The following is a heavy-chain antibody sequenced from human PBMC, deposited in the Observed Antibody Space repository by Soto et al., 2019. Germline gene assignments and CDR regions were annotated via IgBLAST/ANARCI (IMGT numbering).Heavy chain of an antibody. Sequence: QVQLVQSGAEVKKPGSSVKVSCKASGGTFSSYAISWVRQAPGQGLEWMGGIIPILGTANYVKKCQGRVTITADESTRTAYIEVSSLRPEDTAVYYCAIAPPPAQAGHNGMDDWGQGTTVTVSS. CDR2: IIPILGTA. CDR1: GGTFSSYA. CDR3: AIAPPPAQAGHNGMDD. D-gene: IGHD6-13*01. V-gene: IGHV1-69*01. J-gene: IGHJ6*02.